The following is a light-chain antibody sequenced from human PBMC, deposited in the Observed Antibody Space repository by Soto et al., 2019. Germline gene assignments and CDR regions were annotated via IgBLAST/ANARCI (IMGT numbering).Light chain of an antibody. CDR2: SAS. CDR1: QALSNY. CDR3: QQLSRYPLT. J-gene: IGKJ4*01. V-gene: IGKV1-9*01. Sequence: DIQLTQSPSFLSASVGDTVTITCRASQALSNYLAWYQQKPGKAPDLLIYSASTVQSGVPSRFSGSGSETEFSLTIRALQPEDFATYYCQQLSRYPLTFGGGTKVEIK.